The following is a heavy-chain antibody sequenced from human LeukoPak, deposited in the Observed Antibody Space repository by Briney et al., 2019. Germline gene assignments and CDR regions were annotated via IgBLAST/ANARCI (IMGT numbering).Heavy chain of an antibody. Sequence: ASVKVSCKASGYTFTSYYMHWVRQAPGQGLEWMGIINPSGGSTSYAQKFQGRVTMTRDTSTSTVYMELSSLRSEDTAVYYCAREGAIVVVPAAIVGWFDPWGQGTLVTVSP. CDR3: AREGAIVVVPAAIVGWFDP. J-gene: IGHJ5*02. CDR1: GYTFTSYY. V-gene: IGHV1-46*03. CDR2: INPSGGST. D-gene: IGHD2-2*02.